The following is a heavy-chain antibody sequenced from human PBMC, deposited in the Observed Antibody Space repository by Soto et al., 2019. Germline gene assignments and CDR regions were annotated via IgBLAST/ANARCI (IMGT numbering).Heavy chain of an antibody. D-gene: IGHD1-1*01. J-gene: IGHJ4*02. CDR3: AKCCQGGHGGTTDY. V-gene: IGHV3-23*01. CDR2: ITGNGGTT. Sequence: GGSLRLSCAASGFTFSGYTITWVRQAPGKGLEWVSLITGNGGTTYNTDFVKGRFTISRDNSKNTLYLQMNSLRAEDTAIYYCAKCCQGGHGGTTDYWGQGTMVTVSS. CDR1: GFTFSGYT.